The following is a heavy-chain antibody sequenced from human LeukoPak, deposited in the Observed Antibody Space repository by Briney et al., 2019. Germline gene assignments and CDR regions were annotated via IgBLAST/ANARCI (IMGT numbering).Heavy chain of an antibody. J-gene: IGHJ4*02. CDR3: AKGMYYDSSGYYSWLGY. CDR2: ITDSGGST. D-gene: IGHD3-22*01. V-gene: IGHV3-23*01. Sequence: GGSLRLSCAASGFTFSSYIMSWVRQAPGKGLEWVSTITDSGGSTYYADSVKGRFTISRDNSKNTLYLQMNSLRAEDTAVYYCAKGMYYDSSGYYSWLGYWGQGTLVTVSS. CDR1: GFTFSSYI.